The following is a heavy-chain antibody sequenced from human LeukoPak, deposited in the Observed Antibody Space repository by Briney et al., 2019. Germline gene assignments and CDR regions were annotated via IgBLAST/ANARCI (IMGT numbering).Heavy chain of an antibody. CDR3: AKHLRFLEWFFDN. CDR1: GFTFDDYA. Sequence: GGSLRPSCAASGFTFDDYAMTWVRQAPGKGLEWVSTISGNGAGTFYADSVKGRFTISRDNSKNTLYLQMNSLRADDTAVYHCAKHLRFLEWFFDNWGQGTLVTVSS. CDR2: ISGNGAGT. D-gene: IGHD3-3*01. J-gene: IGHJ4*02. V-gene: IGHV3-23*01.